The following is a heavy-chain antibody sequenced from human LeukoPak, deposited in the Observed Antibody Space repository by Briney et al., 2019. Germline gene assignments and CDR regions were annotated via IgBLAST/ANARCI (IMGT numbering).Heavy chain of an antibody. CDR3: ARGRDRQGYYDILTGPISPINDY. CDR2: MNPNSGNT. CDR1: GYTFTSYG. D-gene: IGHD3-9*01. J-gene: IGHJ4*02. Sequence: ASVKVSCKASGYTFTSYGISWVRQAPGQGLEWMGWMNPNSGNTGYAQKFQGRVTMTRNTSISTAYMELSSLRSEDTAVYYCARGRDRQGYYDILTGPISPINDYWGQGTLVTVSS. V-gene: IGHV1-8*02.